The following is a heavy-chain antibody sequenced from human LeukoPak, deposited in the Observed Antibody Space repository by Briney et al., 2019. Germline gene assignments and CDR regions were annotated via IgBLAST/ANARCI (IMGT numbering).Heavy chain of an antibody. Sequence: ASVKVSCKASGYTFTTYAMNWVRQAPGQGLEWMGWINTNSGNPTYAQGFTGRFVFSLDTSVSTAYLQISSLKAEDTAVYYCARVVDYYDSSGPRGWDAFDIWGQGTMVTVSS. J-gene: IGHJ3*02. CDR1: GYTFTTYA. CDR2: INTNSGNP. D-gene: IGHD3-22*01. CDR3: ARVVDYYDSSGPRGWDAFDI. V-gene: IGHV7-4-1*02.